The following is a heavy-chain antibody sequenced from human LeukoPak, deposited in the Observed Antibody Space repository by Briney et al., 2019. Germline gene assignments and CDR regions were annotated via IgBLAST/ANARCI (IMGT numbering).Heavy chain of an antibody. CDR3: ARVEDYDILTGFDY. J-gene: IGHJ4*02. CDR1: DFISSSYC. CDR2: IKQDGSER. Sequence: GGSLRLSCSASDFISSSYCMSWVRQAPGKGLQWVANIKQDGSERYYVDSVRGRFTISRDSAKNSLYLQMNSLRAEDTAVYYCARVEDYDILTGFDYWGQGTLVTVSS. V-gene: IGHV3-7*01. D-gene: IGHD3-9*01.